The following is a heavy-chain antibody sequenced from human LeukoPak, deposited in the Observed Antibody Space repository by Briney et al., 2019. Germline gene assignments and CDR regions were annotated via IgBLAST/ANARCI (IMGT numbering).Heavy chain of an antibody. J-gene: IGHJ3*02. CDR2: IYHSGST. CDR3: ARGEDYDFWSGDDAFDI. V-gene: IGHV4-34*01. Sequence: PSETLSLTCAVYGGSFSGYYWSWIRQPPGKGLEWIGSIYHSGSTYYNPSLKSRVTISVDTSKNQFSLKLSSVTAADTAVYYCARGEDYDFWSGDDAFDIWGQGTMVTVSS. CDR1: GGSFSGYY. D-gene: IGHD3-3*01.